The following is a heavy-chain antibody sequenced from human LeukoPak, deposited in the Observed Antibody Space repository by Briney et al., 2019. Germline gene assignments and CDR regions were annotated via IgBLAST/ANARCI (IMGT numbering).Heavy chain of an antibody. J-gene: IGHJ4*02. CDR2: IYYSGST. CDR1: GGSISSYY. D-gene: IGHD4-23*01. CDR3: ARRGKAIDY. V-gene: IGHV4-59*08. Sequence: SAPLSLTCTVSGGSISSYYWSWIRQPPRKGLEWIGYIYYSGSTNYNPSLKSRVTISVDTSKNQFSLKLSSVTAADTAVYYCARRGKAIDYWGQGTLVTVSS.